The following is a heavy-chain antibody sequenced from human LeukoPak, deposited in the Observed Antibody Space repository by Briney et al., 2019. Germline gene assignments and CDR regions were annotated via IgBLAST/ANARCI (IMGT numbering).Heavy chain of an antibody. CDR3: GRDPYGPEGGFDS. CDR1: GYTFTDYF. V-gene: IGHV1-2*02. J-gene: IGHJ4*02. D-gene: IGHD3-16*01. Sequence: GASVKVSCKASGYTFTDYFIHWVRQAPGQGPEWMAWINPISGDTNYAQKFQGRVTVTRDTFISTAHMELRRLTSDDTAVYYCGRDPYGPEGGFDSWGQGTQVTVSS. CDR2: INPISGDT.